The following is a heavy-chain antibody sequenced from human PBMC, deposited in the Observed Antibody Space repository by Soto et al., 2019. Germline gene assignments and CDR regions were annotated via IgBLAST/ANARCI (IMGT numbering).Heavy chain of an antibody. D-gene: IGHD1-7*01. CDR1: GFTISTHG. J-gene: IGHJ4*02. CDR2: IWYDGSNK. Sequence: QAQLVESGGGVVQPGTSLRLSCAASGFTISTHGMHWVRQAPGKGLEWLANIWYDGSNKFYAESVKGRFSISKDNSKNPLYLQRSSLRAEDTAVYYCAAATTWNFHFPYWGQGTQVTVSS. V-gene: IGHV3-33*03. CDR3: AAATTWNFHFPY.